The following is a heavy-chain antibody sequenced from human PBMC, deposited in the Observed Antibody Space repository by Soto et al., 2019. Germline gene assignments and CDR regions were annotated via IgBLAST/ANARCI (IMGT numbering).Heavy chain of an antibody. D-gene: IGHD6-19*01. CDR2: IYPGDSDT. J-gene: IGHJ4*02. Sequence: GESLKISCKGSGYTFTNNWVGWVRQMPGKGLEWMGIIYPGDSDTRYSPSFQGQVTISVDKSIATAYLQWSSLRASDTAMYYCARRSSGWYGNFDYWGQGTLVTVSS. CDR1: GYTFTNNW. CDR3: ARRSSGWYGNFDY. V-gene: IGHV5-51*01.